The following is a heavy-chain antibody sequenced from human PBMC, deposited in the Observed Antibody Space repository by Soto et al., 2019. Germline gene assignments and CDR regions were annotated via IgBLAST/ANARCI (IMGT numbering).Heavy chain of an antibody. Sequence: EVQLVESGGGLVQPGRSLRLSCAASGFDFDDYAMHWVRQAPGKGLEWVSGITWNSGSIAYADSVKGRFTISRDNSKNTLYLQMNSLRAEDTAVYYCAKGSVVVITLPLDYWGQGTLVTVSS. CDR2: ITWNSGSI. CDR1: GFDFDDYA. D-gene: IGHD3-22*01. CDR3: AKGSVVVITLPLDY. V-gene: IGHV3-9*01. J-gene: IGHJ4*02.